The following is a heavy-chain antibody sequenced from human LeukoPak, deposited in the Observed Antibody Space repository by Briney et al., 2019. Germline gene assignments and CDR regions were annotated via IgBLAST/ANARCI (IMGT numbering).Heavy chain of an antibody. J-gene: IGHJ2*01. V-gene: IGHV3-23*01. CDR3: AKDSLWESGHWYFDL. CDR1: GFTFSSYA. D-gene: IGHD1-26*01. Sequence: GGSLRLSCAASGFTFSSYAMSWVRQAPGKGVEGGSAISGSGGSTYYADSVRGRFTISRDNTQHTLYLPMNSLRAEDTALYYCAKDSLWESGHWYFDLWSRGTLVTDSS. CDR2: ISGSGGST.